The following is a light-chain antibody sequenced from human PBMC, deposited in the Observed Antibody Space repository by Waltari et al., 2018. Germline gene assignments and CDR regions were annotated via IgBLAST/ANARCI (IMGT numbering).Light chain of an antibody. Sequence: QSALTQPRPVSGSPGQSVTISCTGTCSVVGASNYVSCYQQHPGKAPKLMIYDVSERPSGVPDRFSGSKSGNTASLTISGLQAEDEADYYCCSYVGSNTLVVFGGGTKLTVL. V-gene: IGLV2-11*01. CDR1: CSVVGASNY. CDR3: CSYVGSNTLVV. J-gene: IGLJ2*01. CDR2: DVS.